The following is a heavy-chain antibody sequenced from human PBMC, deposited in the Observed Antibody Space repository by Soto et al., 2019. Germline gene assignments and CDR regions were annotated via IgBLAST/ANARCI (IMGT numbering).Heavy chain of an antibody. CDR3: ARGFSAGRGSPPDY. CDR2: LNGSGGST. D-gene: IGHD2-15*01. Sequence: EVRLLESGGGLVQPGGSLRLYCAASGFTFSNYAMTWVRQAPGKGLEWVSGLNGSGGSTSSADSVKGRFAISRDNSKNTLYLQMNSVRDGDTAVYYCARGFSAGRGSPPDYWGQGTLVTVAS. J-gene: IGHJ4*02. CDR1: GFTFSNYA. V-gene: IGHV3-23*01.